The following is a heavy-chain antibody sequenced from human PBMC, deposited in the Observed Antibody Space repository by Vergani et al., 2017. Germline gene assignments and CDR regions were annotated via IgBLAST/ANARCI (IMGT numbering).Heavy chain of an antibody. CDR2: INPNSGGT. CDR3: ASEGVRGVIXDGLSYYYYYGMDV. V-gene: IGHV1-2*02. D-gene: IGHD3-10*01. J-gene: IGHJ6*02. CDR1: GYTFTGYY. Sequence: QVQLVQSGAEVKKPGASVQVSCKASGYTFTGYYMHWVRQAPGQGLEWMGWINPNSGGTNYAQKFQGRVTMTRDTSISTAYMELSRLRSDDTAVYYCASEGVRGVIXDGLSYYYYYGMDVWGQGTTVTVSS.